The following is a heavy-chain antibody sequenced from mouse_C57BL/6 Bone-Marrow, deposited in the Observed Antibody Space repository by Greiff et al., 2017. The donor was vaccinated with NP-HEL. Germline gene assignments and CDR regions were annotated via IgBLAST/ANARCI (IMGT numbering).Heavy chain of an antibody. CDR2: IDPETGGT. CDR3: TRLFITTHWYFDV. Sequence: VKLQESGAELVRPGASVTLSCKASGYTFPDYEMHWVKQTPVHGLEWIGAIDPETGGTAYNQKFKGKAILTADKSSSKAYMELRSLTSEDSAVYYCTRLFITTHWYFDVWGTGTTVTVSS. CDR1: GYTFPDYE. J-gene: IGHJ1*03. D-gene: IGHD1-1*01. V-gene: IGHV1-15*01.